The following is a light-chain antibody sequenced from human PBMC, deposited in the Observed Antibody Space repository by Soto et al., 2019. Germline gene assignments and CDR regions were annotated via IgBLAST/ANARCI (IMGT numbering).Light chain of an antibody. J-gene: IGKJ1*01. CDR2: QSS. V-gene: IGKV1-5*03. CDR3: QQNEYYWM. Sequence: DIQMTQSPSTLSASVGDRVTITCRASQSIGRSLAWYQQKPGKAPKVLIYQSSSLDSRVPSRFSGSGSGTEFTLTINTLQPDDFATYSCQQNEYYWMFGQGTKVDIK. CDR1: QSIGRS.